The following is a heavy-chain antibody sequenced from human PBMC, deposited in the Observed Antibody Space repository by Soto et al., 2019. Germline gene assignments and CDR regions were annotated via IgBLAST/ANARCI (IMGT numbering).Heavy chain of an antibody. CDR3: ARVTTVTPYYYYYYMDV. CDR2: IYSGCST. D-gene: IGHD4-17*01. J-gene: IGHJ6*03. Sequence: EVQLVESGGGLVQPGGSLRLSCAASGFTVSSNYMSWVRQAPGKGLEWVSVIYSGCSTDYADSVKGRFTISRDNSKNTLYLQMNSLRAEDTAVYYCARVTTVTPYYYYYYMDVWGKGTTVTVSS. CDR1: GFTVSSNY. V-gene: IGHV3-66*01.